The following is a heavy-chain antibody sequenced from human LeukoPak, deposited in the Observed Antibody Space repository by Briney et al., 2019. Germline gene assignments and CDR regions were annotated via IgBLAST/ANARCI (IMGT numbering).Heavy chain of an antibody. CDR1: GGSISSSSYY. D-gene: IGHD1-7*01. CDR2: IYYSGST. Sequence: SETLSLTCTVSGGSISSSSYYWGWIRQPPGKGLEWIGSIYYSGSTYYNPSLKSRVTISVDTSKNQFSLKLSSVTAADTAVYYCARHKNWNSDMDVWGKGTTVTVSS. CDR3: ARHKNWNSDMDV. J-gene: IGHJ6*03. V-gene: IGHV4-39*01.